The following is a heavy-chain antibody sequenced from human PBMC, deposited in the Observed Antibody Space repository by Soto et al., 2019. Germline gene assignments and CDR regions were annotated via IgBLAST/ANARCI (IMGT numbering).Heavy chain of an antibody. CDR3: ATAGGTYCSSTSCYYNWFDP. V-gene: IGHV1-24*01. D-gene: IGHD2-2*01. Sequence: ASVKGSCKVSGYTLTELSMHWVRQAPGKGLERMGGFDPEDGETIYAQKFQGRVTMTEDTSTDTAYMELSSLRSEDTAVYYCATAGGTYCSSTSCYYNWFDPWGQGSLVTVSS. CDR1: GYTLTELS. J-gene: IGHJ5*02. CDR2: FDPEDGET.